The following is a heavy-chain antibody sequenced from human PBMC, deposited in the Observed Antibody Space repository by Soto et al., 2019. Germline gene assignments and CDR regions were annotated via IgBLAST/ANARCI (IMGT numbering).Heavy chain of an antibody. J-gene: IGHJ6*02. CDR2: ISAYNGNT. CDR1: GYTFTSYG. V-gene: IGHV1-18*01. Sequence: QVQLVQSGAEVKKPGASVKVSCKASGYTFTSYGISWVRQAPGQGLEWMGWISAYNGNTNYAQKLQGRVTMTTDTSTSTAYMELRSLRSDDTAVYYCASDWGHWAIPSAARELYYYSYGMDVWGQGTTVTVSS. D-gene: IGHD2-2*01. CDR3: ASDWGHWAIPSAARELYYYSYGMDV.